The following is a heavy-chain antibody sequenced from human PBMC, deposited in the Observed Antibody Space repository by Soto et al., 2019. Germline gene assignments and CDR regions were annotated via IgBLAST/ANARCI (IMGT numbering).Heavy chain of an antibody. CDR1: GFTFSDYY. CDR2: ISNGGDVI. V-gene: IGHV3-11*01. Sequence: QVQLVESGGGLVKPGGSLRRSCAASGFTFSDYYMSWIRQVPVKGLEWVSYISNGGDVIHYADSVKGRFTISRDNVDNALYLQMNSLSVEDTAVYYCAKENWYPDLRGRGSLVTVSS. J-gene: IGHJ2*01. CDR3: AKENWYPDL.